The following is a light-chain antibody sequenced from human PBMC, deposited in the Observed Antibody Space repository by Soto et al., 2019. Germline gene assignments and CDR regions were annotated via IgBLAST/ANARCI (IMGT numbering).Light chain of an antibody. CDR3: QAWDTGSAV. J-gene: IGLJ7*01. CDR2: QDN. CDR1: KLGDKY. V-gene: IGLV3-1*01. Sequence: SYELTQPPSVSVSPGQTASITCSGDKLGDKYTSWYQQKPGQSPVLVIFQDNKRPSGIPERFSASNSGDTATLTISGTHAMDEADYYCQAWDTGSAVFGGGTQLTVL.